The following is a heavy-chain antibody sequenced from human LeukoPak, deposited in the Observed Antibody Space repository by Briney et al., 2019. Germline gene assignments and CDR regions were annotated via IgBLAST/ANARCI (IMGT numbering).Heavy chain of an antibody. CDR3: ARGGVRGVLLPVDY. CDR1: GFTFSSYS. V-gene: IGHV3-7*01. Sequence: GGSLRLSCAASGFTFSSYSMNWVRQAPGKGLEWVANIKRDGSAKYYVDSVKGRFTISRDNAKNSLYLQMNSLRAEDTAVYYCARGGVRGVLLPVDYWGQGTLVTVSS. CDR2: IKRDGSAK. D-gene: IGHD3-10*01. J-gene: IGHJ4*02.